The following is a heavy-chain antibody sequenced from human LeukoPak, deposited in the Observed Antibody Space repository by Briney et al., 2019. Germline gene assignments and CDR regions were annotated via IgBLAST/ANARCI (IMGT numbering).Heavy chain of an antibody. CDR1: GFTFSSYE. Sequence: GGSLRLSCAASGFTFSSYEMNWVRQAPGEGLEWVSYISSSGSTIYYADSVKGRFTISRDNAKNSLYLQMNSLRAEDTAVYYCAREDSSSWYDPLYYYYMDVWGKGTTVTISS. J-gene: IGHJ6*03. D-gene: IGHD6-13*01. CDR2: ISSSGSTI. V-gene: IGHV3-48*03. CDR3: AREDSSSWYDPLYYYYMDV.